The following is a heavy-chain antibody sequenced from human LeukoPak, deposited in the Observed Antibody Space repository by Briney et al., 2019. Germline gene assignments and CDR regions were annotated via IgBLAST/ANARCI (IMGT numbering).Heavy chain of an antibody. V-gene: IGHV4-61*02. CDR3: AREQQYSSIYYYYYYMDV. CDR1: GGSISSGSYY. Sequence: SSETLSLTCTASGGSISSGSYYWSWIRQPAGKGLEWIGRIYTSGSTNYNPSLKSRVTMSVDTSKNQFSLKLSSVTAADTAVYYCAREQQYSSIYYYYYYMDVWGKGTTVTISS. CDR2: IYTSGST. D-gene: IGHD6-19*01. J-gene: IGHJ6*03.